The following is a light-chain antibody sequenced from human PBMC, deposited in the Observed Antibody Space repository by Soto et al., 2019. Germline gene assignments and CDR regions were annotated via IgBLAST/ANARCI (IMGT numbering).Light chain of an antibody. CDR2: GAS. V-gene: IGKV3-15*01. CDR3: QQHNNWPPWT. CDR1: QSISDT. J-gene: IGKJ1*01. Sequence: IVMTQSPATLSVSPGGRATLSCRASQSISDTLAWYQQKPGQAPRLLIYGASTRATGIPGRFSGSGSGTEFTLTISSLQSEDFAVYYCQQHNNWPPWTFGQGTKVDIK.